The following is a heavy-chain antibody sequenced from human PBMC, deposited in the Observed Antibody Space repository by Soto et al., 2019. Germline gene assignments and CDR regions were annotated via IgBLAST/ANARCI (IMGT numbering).Heavy chain of an antibody. J-gene: IGHJ4*02. CDR3: ARDGSGSYYANLDF. V-gene: IGHV3-21*01. CDR1: GFTLSSYS. D-gene: IGHD3-10*01. Sequence: GGSLRLSCAVSGFTLSSYSMNWVRQAPGKGLEWVSSSSSSDTYKYYADSVKGRFTISRDNAKNSLYLQMNSLRAEDTAVYYCARDGSGSYYANLDFWGQGT. CDR2: SSSSDTYK.